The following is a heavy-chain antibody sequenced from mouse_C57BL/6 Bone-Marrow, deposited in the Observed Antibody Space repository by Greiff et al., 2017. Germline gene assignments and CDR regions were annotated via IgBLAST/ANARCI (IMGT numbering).Heavy chain of an antibody. CDR3: SRDYGSSYWYFDY. V-gene: IGHV1-85*01. CDR2: IYPRDGST. Sequence: LVESGPELVKPGASVKLSCKASGYTFTSYDINWVKQRPGQGLEWIGWIYPRDGSTKYNEKFKGKATLTVDTSSSTAYMELHSLTSEDSAVYFCSRDYGSSYWYFDYWGKGTTVTVSS. CDR1: GYTFTSYD. D-gene: IGHD1-1*01. J-gene: IGHJ1*03.